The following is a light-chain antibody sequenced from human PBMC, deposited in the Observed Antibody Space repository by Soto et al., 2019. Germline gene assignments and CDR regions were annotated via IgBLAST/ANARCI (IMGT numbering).Light chain of an antibody. J-gene: IGLJ1*01. Sequence: QSALAQPASVSGSPGQSITISCTGTSRDRGNFRLVSWYQQHPGKIPKVEMLEAHKWPPSLPNRLSASRSVKTASLTTSGIQSEDEADYYCCSKADNNADVFGSGTKVTVL. CDR2: EAH. CDR1: SRDRGNFRL. V-gene: IGLV2-23*01. CDR3: CSKADNNADV.